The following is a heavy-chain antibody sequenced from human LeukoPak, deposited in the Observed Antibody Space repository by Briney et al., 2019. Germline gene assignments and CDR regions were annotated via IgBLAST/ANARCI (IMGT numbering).Heavy chain of an antibody. CDR1: GVTFRSYW. Sequence: GGPQRLSCAAPGVTFRSYWRHSVRQAPEKGLVRVSRINSDGSSTSYADSVKGRFTISRDNAKNTLYLQMNSLRAEDTAVYYCARIGEVGAFDYWGQRTLVTVSS. V-gene: IGHV3-74*01. D-gene: IGHD1-26*01. CDR2: INSDGSST. CDR3: ARIGEVGAFDY. J-gene: IGHJ4*02.